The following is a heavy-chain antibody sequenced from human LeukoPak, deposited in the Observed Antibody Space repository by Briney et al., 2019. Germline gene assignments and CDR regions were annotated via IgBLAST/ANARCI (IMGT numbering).Heavy chain of an antibody. CDR3: ARAATVTSKTFDY. Sequence: SVKVSCKASGGTFSSYAISWVRQAPGQGLEWMGRIIPIFGIANYAQKFQGRVTVTADKSTSTAYMELSSLRSEDTAVYYCARAATVTSKTFDYWGQGTLVTVSS. J-gene: IGHJ4*02. CDR2: IIPIFGIA. V-gene: IGHV1-69*04. CDR1: GGTFSSYA. D-gene: IGHD4-17*01.